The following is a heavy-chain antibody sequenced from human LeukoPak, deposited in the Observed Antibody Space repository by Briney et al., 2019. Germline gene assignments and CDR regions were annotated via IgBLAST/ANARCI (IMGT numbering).Heavy chain of an antibody. D-gene: IGHD3-3*01. CDR1: GFTFSSYS. CDR3: ARDSTDYDFWSGPGNMDV. V-gene: IGHV3-21*01. Sequence: GRSLRLSCAASGFTFSSYSMNWVRQAPGKGLEWVSSISSSSSYIYYADSVKGRFTISRDNAKNSLYLQMNSLRAEDTAVYYCARDSTDYDFWSGPGNMDVWGQGTTVTVSS. CDR2: ISSSSSYI. J-gene: IGHJ6*02.